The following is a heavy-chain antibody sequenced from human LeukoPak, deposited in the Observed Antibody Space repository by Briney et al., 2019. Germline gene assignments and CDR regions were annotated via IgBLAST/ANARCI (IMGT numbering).Heavy chain of an antibody. D-gene: IGHD2-8*01. CDR3: STSTSVVLMVYASFDY. Sequence: RGSLRLSCAASGFTFSSYAMTWVRQAPGKGLEWVGRVKSKTDGGTIDYAAPVKGRFTISRDDSKNTLYLQMNSLKTEDTAVYYCSTSTSVVLMVYASFDYWGQGTLVTVSS. V-gene: IGHV3-15*01. J-gene: IGHJ4*02. CDR1: GFTFSSYA. CDR2: VKSKTDGGTI.